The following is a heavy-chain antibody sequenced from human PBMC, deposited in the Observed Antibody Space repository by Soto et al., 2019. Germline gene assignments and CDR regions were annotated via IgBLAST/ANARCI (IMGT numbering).Heavy chain of an antibody. Sequence: SVKVSCKASGGTFSSNFINWVRQAPGQGLEWMGGIIPIFGTSNYAQKLQGRITITADESATTAYMELSSLRSEDTAMYYCARERRMYCSGGSCRYYYYGMDVWGQGTTVTVSS. CDR1: GGTFSSNF. CDR3: ARERRMYCSGGSCRYYYYGMDV. J-gene: IGHJ6*02. V-gene: IGHV1-69*13. CDR2: IIPIFGTS. D-gene: IGHD2-15*01.